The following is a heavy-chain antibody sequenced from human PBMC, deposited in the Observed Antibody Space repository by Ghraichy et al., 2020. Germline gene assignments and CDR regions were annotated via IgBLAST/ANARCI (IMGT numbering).Heavy chain of an antibody. CDR3: ARVPLSAPKIVATMWLDY. J-gene: IGHJ4*02. V-gene: IGHV3-11*01. D-gene: IGHD5-12*01. CDR1: GFTFSDYY. Sequence: GGSLRLSCAASGFTFSDYYMSWIRQAPGKGLEWVSYISSSGSTIYYADSVKGRFTISRDNAKNSLYLQMNSLRAEDTAVYYCARVPLSAPKIVATMWLDYWGQGTLVTVSS. CDR2: ISSSGSTI.